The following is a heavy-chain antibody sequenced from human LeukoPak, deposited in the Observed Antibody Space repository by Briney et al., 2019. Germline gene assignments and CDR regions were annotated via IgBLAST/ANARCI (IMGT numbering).Heavy chain of an antibody. D-gene: IGHD2-8*02. Sequence: GASVKVSCKASGYTFTTYDINWVRQATGQGLEWVGWMNPNSGNTGSAQKFQGRVTMTRDISISTAYMELSSLTSEDTAVYYCARVAGAVDFWGQGTLVTVSS. CDR2: MNPNSGNT. J-gene: IGHJ4*02. CDR1: GYTFTTYD. V-gene: IGHV1-8*01. CDR3: ARVAGAVDF.